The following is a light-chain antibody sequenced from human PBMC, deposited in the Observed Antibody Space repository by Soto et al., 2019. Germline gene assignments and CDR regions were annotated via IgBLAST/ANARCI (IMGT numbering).Light chain of an antibody. J-gene: IGKJ3*01. CDR1: QSVSSSY. CDR3: QQYGSPPFT. V-gene: IGKV3-20*01. Sequence: EIVLTQSPGTLSLSPGERATLSCRASQSVSSSYLAWYQQKPGQAPRLLIYGASSRATGIPDRFSGSGSGTHLTLTISRLEPEVFAVYYCQQYGSPPFTFGPGTKVDIK. CDR2: GAS.